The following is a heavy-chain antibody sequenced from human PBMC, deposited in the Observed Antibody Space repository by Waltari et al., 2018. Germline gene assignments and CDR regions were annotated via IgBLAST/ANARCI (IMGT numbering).Heavy chain of an antibody. D-gene: IGHD6-19*01. CDR2: IRREPYNYAT. Sequence: EVQVVESGGGLVQSGGSLKLSCATSGFSFSGFSIHWVRQTSGKGLEWVGRIRREPYNYATAYSASVKGRFTISRDDSKNTAFLQMNSLMTEDTAVYYCSGGEVTGTDFWGQGTLVTVSS. CDR1: GFSFSGFS. J-gene: IGHJ4*02. CDR3: SGGEVTGTDF. V-gene: IGHV3-73*01.